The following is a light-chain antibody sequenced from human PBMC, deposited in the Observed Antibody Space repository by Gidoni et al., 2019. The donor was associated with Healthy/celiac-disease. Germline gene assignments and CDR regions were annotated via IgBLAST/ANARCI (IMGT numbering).Light chain of an antibody. Sequence: DIVMTQSPLPLPVTPGEPASISCRSGQSLLHSNGYNYLDWYLQKPGQSPQLLIYLGSNRASGVPDRFCVSGSGTDFTLKSSRVEAEDVGVYYCMQALQTPLYTFGQGTKLEIK. V-gene: IGKV2-28*01. J-gene: IGKJ2*01. CDR3: MQALQTPLYT. CDR2: LGS. CDR1: QSLLHSNGYNY.